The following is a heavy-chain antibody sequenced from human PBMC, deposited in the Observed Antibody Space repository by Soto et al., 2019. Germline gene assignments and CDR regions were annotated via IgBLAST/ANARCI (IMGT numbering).Heavy chain of an antibody. V-gene: IGHV1-2*02. J-gene: IGHJ5*02. Sequence: ASVKVSCKASGFSFTGYYIHWPRQAPGQGLGWMGWINAHSGGTEYAQKFQGRVTLTRDTSIATAYLTLTSLTSDDTALYYCAKDLTRQLAYWLDPWGQGTQVTVSS. CDR1: GFSFTGYY. D-gene: IGHD6-6*01. CDR3: AKDLTRQLAYWLDP. CDR2: INAHSGGT.